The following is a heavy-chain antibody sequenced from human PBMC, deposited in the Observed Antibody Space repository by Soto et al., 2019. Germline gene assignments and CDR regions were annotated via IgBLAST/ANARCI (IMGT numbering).Heavy chain of an antibody. D-gene: IGHD6-19*01. CDR3: AKDLFGEYSSGWYSIIYYSHYGMDA. Sequence: PGGSLTLSCAASGFTFSSDGMRWVRQAPGKGLEWVAFIFYVGSNKYYADSVNGRYTASRDNSKNTLYLQMNSMRAEDTAVYFCAKDLFGEYSSGWYSIIYYSHYGMDAWGQGTTVTVSS. V-gene: IGHV3-30*02. CDR2: IFYVGSNK. CDR1: GFTFSSDG. J-gene: IGHJ6*02.